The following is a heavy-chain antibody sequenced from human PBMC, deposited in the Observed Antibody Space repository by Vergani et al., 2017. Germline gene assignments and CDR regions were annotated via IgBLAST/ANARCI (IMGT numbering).Heavy chain of an antibody. D-gene: IGHD6-19*01. CDR2: ISYDGSNK. J-gene: IGHJ4*02. V-gene: IGHV3-30-3*01. CDR1: GFTFSSYA. Sequence: QVQLVESGGGVVQPGRSLRLSCAASGFTFSSYAMHWVRQAPGKGLEWVAVISYDGSNKYYADSVKGRFTISRDNSKNTLYLQMNSLRAEDTAVYYCAREMAVAGMDYWGQGTLVTVSS. CDR3: AREMAVAGMDY.